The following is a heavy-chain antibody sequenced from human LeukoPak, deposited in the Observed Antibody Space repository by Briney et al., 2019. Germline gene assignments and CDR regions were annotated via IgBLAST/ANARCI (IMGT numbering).Heavy chain of an antibody. V-gene: IGHV3-21*01. J-gene: IGHJ6*02. CDR3: ARGGYSSSRYYYYGMDV. Sequence: GGSLRLSCAASGFTFSSYSMNWVRQAPGKGLEWVSYISRSSSYIYYADSVKGRFTISRDNAKNSLYLQMNSLRAEDTAVYYCARGGYSSSRYYYYGMDVWGQGTTVTVSS. CDR2: ISRSSSYI. D-gene: IGHD6-6*01. CDR1: GFTFSSYS.